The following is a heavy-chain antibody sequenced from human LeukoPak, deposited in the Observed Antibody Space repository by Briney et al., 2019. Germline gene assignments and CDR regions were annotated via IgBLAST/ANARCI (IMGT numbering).Heavy chain of an antibody. CDR3: AIGVYIAAAQYAY. Sequence: SSETLSLTCAVYGGSFSGYYWSWIRQPPGKGLEWIGEINHSGSTNYNPSLKSRVTISVDTSKNQFSLKLSSVTAADTAVYYCAIGVYIAAAQYAYWGQGTLVTVSS. CDR2: INHSGST. CDR1: GGSFSGYY. V-gene: IGHV4-34*01. D-gene: IGHD6-13*01. J-gene: IGHJ4*02.